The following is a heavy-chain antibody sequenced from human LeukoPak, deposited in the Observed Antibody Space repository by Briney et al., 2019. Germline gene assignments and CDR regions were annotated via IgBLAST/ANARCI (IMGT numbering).Heavy chain of an antibody. Sequence: GGSLRLSCAASGFTFSSYGMHWVRQTPGKGLEWVAVIWYDGSNKYYADSVKGRFTISRDNSKNTLYLQMNSLRAEDTAVYYCARDSSSGRIDYWGQGTLVTVSS. CDR1: GFTFSSYG. D-gene: IGHD6-13*01. CDR3: ARDSSSGRIDY. J-gene: IGHJ4*02. V-gene: IGHV3-33*01. CDR2: IWYDGSNK.